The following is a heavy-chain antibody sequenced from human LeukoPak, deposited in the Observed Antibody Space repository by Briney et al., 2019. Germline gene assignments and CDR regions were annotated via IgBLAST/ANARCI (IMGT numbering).Heavy chain of an antibody. Sequence: EASVKVSCKPSGYTFTDFYIHWVRQAPGQGLEWMGIINPTGGSTTYAQKVQDRVTMTRDMSTTTVYMELSSLRSDDTAVYYCARAPYYYYMDVWGKGTTVTVSS. CDR1: GYTFTDFY. CDR2: INPTGGST. J-gene: IGHJ6*03. V-gene: IGHV1-46*01. CDR3: ARAPYYYYMDV.